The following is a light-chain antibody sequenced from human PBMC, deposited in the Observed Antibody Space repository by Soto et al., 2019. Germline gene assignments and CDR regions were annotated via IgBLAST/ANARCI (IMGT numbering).Light chain of an antibody. CDR1: QSISWF. Sequence: AIRMTQSPSSLSAYTVDRVTITCRANQSISWFLAWYRKKPGKAPKLLIYAASTLPRGVPSRFRGSGSGTDFTLTISCVQSEDFATYCCHQYYNFHRTCGQATKVEIK. CDR2: AAS. CDR3: HQYYNFHRT. V-gene: IGKV1-8*01. J-gene: IGKJ1*01.